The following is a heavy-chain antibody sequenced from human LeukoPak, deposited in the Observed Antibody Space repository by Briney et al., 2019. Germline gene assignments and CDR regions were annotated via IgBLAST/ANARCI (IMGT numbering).Heavy chain of an antibody. CDR2: IHAGGST. J-gene: IGHJ5*02. V-gene: IGHV4-61*02. D-gene: IGHD1-26*01. CDR3: AREFRKGWDWFDP. Sequence: SQTLSLTCTVSGGSIRSGSYYWSWIRQPAGKGLEWIGRIHAGGSTNYNPSLKSRVTISADTSKNQFSLKLSSVTAADTAVYYCAREFRKGWDWFDPWGQGTLVTVSS. CDR1: GGSIRSGSYY.